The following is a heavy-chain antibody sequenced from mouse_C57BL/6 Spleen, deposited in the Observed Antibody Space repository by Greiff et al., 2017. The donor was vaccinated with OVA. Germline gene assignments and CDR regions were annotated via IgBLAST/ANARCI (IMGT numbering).Heavy chain of an antibody. CDR2: INPNNGGT. J-gene: IGHJ2*01. CDR3: ASFITTVDY. CDR1: GYTFTDYY. Sequence: VQLQQSGPELVKPEASVKISCKASGYTFTDYYMNWVKQSHGKSLEWIGDINPNNGGTSYNQKFKGKATLTVDKSSSTAYMELRSLTSEDSAVYYCASFITTVDYWGQGTTLTVSS. D-gene: IGHD1-1*01. V-gene: IGHV1-26*01.